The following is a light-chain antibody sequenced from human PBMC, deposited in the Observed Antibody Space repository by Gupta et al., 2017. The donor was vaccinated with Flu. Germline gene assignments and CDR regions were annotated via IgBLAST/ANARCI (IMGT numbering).Light chain of an antibody. CDR3: AAWDDSLSGPL. CDR2: TNN. V-gene: IGLV1-44*01. CDR1: SSNIEFNA. Sequence: QSVLSPPPSAPGPPGKTATTSCSCGSSNIEFNAVHWSQQFPGTAPKLLINTNNHRPAGVPIRLSASKSGASASLAIVGRQTEDEAEYYCAAWDDSLSGPLFGGGTKLTVL. J-gene: IGLJ2*01.